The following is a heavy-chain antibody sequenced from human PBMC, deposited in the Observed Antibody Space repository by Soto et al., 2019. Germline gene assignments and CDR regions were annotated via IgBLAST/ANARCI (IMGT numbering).Heavy chain of an antibody. J-gene: IGHJ4*02. V-gene: IGHV3-11*01. Sequence: QVQLVESGGGWVKAGGSLRLSCAASGFTFNEHYMSWIRQAPGKGLEWVAYIHSSGSTIYYADSVKGRFNISRYNAENSVSLQMHSLRAEDTAVYYCASLYQYSAYDPGEDYWGQGNLVTVSS. D-gene: IGHD5-12*01. CDR2: IHSSGSTI. CDR1: GFTFNEHY. CDR3: ASLYQYSAYDPGEDY.